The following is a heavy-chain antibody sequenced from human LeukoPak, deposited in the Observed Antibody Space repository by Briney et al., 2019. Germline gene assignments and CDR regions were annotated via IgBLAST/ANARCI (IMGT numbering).Heavy chain of an antibody. V-gene: IGHV3-21*04. CDR1: GFTFNRYN. CDR2: ISTSSSYI. Sequence: GGSLRLSCAASGFTFNRYNMNWVRRAPGKGLEWVSSISTSSSYIYYADSVKGRFTISRDNSKNTLYLQMNSLRVEDTAVYYCAKDFSDDPLALDPWGQGTLVTVSS. CDR3: AKDFSDDPLALDP. D-gene: IGHD3-3*02. J-gene: IGHJ5*02.